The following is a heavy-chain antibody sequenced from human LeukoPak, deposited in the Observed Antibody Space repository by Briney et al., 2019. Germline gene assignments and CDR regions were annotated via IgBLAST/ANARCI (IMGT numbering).Heavy chain of an antibody. V-gene: IGHV4-31*03. J-gene: IGHJ5*02. CDR2: IYYSGST. CDR3: ARDSARSIAADWGFDP. Sequence: SQTLSLTCTVSGGSISSGGYYWSWIRQHPGKDLEWIGYIYYSGSTYYNPSLKSRVTISVDTSKNQFSLKLSSVTAADTAVYYCARDSARSIAADWGFDPWGQGTLVTVSS. CDR1: GGSISSGGYY. D-gene: IGHD6-6*01.